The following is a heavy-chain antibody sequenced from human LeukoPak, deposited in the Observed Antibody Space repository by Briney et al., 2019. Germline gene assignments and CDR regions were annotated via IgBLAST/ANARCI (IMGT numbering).Heavy chain of an antibody. V-gene: IGHV1-69*05. Sequence: SVKVSCKASGGTFSTYAISWVRQAPGQGLEWMGGIIPIFGTANYAQKFQGRVTITTDESTSTAYMELSSLRSEDTAVYYCARVGSYKNGLDYWGQGTLVTVSS. D-gene: IGHD1-26*01. J-gene: IGHJ4*02. CDR3: ARVGSYKNGLDY. CDR1: GGTFSTYA. CDR2: IIPIFGTA.